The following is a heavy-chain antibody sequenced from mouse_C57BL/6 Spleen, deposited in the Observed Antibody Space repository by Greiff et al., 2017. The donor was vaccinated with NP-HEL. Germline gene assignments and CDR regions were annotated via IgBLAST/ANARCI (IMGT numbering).Heavy chain of an antibody. CDR2: IYPGDGDT. J-gene: IGHJ2*01. D-gene: IGHD1-1*01. CDR1: GYAFSSYW. Sequence: QVQLKQSGAELVKPGASVKISCKASGYAFSSYWMNWVKQRPGKGLEWIGQIYPGDGDTNYNGKFKGKATLTADKSSSTAYMQLSSLTSEDSAVYFCARKGPYYGSSSLDYWGQGTTLTVSS. V-gene: IGHV1-80*01. CDR3: ARKGPYYGSSSLDY.